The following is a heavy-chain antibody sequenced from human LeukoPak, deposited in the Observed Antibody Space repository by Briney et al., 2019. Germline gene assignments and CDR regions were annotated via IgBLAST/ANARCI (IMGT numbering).Heavy chain of an antibody. Sequence: PSVTLSLTCSLYGLSFSGYYGNSFRQSPGKGLEWFGEFNHSVSPYYKPSVKSRITISVDTSKNQFSLKLISVTAADTAVYYCARFPPTTHVSAIDYWGQGTLVTVSS. V-gene: IGHV4-34*01. CDR3: ARFPPTTHVSAIDY. CDR1: GLSFSGYY. CDR2: FNHSVSP. J-gene: IGHJ4*02. D-gene: IGHD4-17*01.